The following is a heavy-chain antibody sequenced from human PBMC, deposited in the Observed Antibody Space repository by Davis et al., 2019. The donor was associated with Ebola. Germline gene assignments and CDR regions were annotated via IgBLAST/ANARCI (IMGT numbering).Heavy chain of an antibody. CDR1: GFTFSDYY. J-gene: IGHJ3*02. Sequence: GESLKISCAASGFTFSDYYMSWIRQAPGKGLEWVSYISSSGSTIYYADSVKGRFTISRDNSKNTLYLQMNSLRAEDTAVYYCAKSTRGSSLPDAFDIWGQGTMVTVSS. V-gene: IGHV3-11*04. CDR2: ISSSGSTI. CDR3: AKSTRGSSLPDAFDI. D-gene: IGHD6-6*01.